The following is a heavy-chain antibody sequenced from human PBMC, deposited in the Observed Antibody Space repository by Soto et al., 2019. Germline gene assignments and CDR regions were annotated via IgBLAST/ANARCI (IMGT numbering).Heavy chain of an antibody. CDR2: IYYSGST. D-gene: IGHD6-19*01. CDR3: ARIAVAGTSQFDY. J-gene: IGHJ4*02. V-gene: IGHV4-39*01. CDR1: GGSISSSSYY. Sequence: SETLSLTCTVSGGSISSSSYYWGWIRQPPGKGLEWIGSIYYSGSTYYNPSLKSRVTISVDTSKNQFSLKLSSVTAADTAVYYCARIAVAGTSQFDYWGQGTLVTVPQ.